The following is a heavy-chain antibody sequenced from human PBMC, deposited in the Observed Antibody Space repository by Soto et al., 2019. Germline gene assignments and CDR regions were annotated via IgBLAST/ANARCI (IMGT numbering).Heavy chain of an antibody. D-gene: IGHD2-15*01. CDR1: GDSVSSNSAA. J-gene: IGHJ5*02. CDR2: TYYRSKWYN. CDR3: ARSYINNWFDP. V-gene: IGHV6-1*01. Sequence: PSQTLSLTCAISGDSVSSNSAAWTWIRQSPSRGLEFLGRTYYRSKWYNDYALSVKSRITINPDASKNQFSLQLNSVTPEDTAVCYCARSYINNWFDPWGQGTLVTVAS.